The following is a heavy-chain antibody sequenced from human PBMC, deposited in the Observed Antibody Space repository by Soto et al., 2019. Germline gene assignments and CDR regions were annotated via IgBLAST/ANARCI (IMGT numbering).Heavy chain of an antibody. Sequence: EVQLVESGGTSVQPGGSLRLSCAASGFDFSAHWLHWVRQAPGKGLEWVANIKEDGSVKHFVDTMRGRFTISRDNAKNSLYLQLNSLRVEDTAVYYCARASYGTLDYRGQGAVVSVS. D-gene: IGHD1-26*01. V-gene: IGHV3-7*05. CDR2: IKEDGSVK. CDR3: ARASYGTLDY. J-gene: IGHJ4*02. CDR1: GFDFSAHW.